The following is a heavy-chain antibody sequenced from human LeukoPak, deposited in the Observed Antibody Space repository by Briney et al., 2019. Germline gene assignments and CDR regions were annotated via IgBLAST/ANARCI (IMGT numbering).Heavy chain of an antibody. CDR3: AKAIAATGRWWIFDY. Sequence: PGGSLRLSCAASGFTFSNYDMGWVRQAPGEGLEWVSSISGSGSSTYYADSVKGRFTISRDNPKNAQYLQMSSRRAEDTAVYYCAKAIAATGRWWIFDYWGQGTLVTVSS. D-gene: IGHD6-13*01. V-gene: IGHV3-23*01. CDR1: GFTFSNYD. CDR2: ISGSGSST. J-gene: IGHJ4*02.